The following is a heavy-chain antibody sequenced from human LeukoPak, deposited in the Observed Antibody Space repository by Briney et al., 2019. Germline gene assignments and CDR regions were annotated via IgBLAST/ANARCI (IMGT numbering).Heavy chain of an antibody. CDR2: ISSSGSYI. Sequence: GGSLRLSCTASGFTFGDYAMNWVRQAPGKGLEWVSSISSSGSYIYYADSVKGRFTISRDNAKNSLYLQMNSPRAEDTAVYYCASKYDYWGQGTLVTVSS. CDR3: ASKYDY. J-gene: IGHJ4*02. CDR1: GFTFGDYA. V-gene: IGHV3-21*01.